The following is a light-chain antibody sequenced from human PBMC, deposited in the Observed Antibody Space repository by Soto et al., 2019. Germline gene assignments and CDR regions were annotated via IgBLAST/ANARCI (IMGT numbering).Light chain of an antibody. J-gene: IGKJ3*01. CDR1: QSVSSY. CDR2: DAS. Sequence: DIVLTQSPATLSLSPGERATLSCRASQSVSSYLAWYQQKPGQAPRLLIYDASNRATGIPAKFSGSGSGTDFTLTISSLEPEDFAVYYCQQRGSLFTFGPGTKVDIK. V-gene: IGKV3-11*01. CDR3: QQRGSLFT.